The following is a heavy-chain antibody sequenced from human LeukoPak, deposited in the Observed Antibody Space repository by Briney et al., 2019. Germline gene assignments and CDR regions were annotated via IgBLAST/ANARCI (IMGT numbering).Heavy chain of an antibody. CDR1: GFTFSSHA. Sequence: PGGSLRLSCAASGFTFSSHAMSWVRQAPGKGLEWVSAISGSGGSTYYADSVKGRFTISRDNSKNTLYLQMNSLRAEDTAVYYCAKPDSSGWLFTVEYYFDYWGQGTLVTVSS. CDR2: ISGSGGST. J-gene: IGHJ4*02. D-gene: IGHD6-19*01. CDR3: AKPDSSGWLFTVEYYFDY. V-gene: IGHV3-23*01.